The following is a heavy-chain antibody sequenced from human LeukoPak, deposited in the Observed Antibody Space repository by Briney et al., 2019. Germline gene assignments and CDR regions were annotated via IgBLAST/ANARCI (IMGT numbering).Heavy chain of an antibody. Sequence: GGSLRLSCAASGFTFTSYAMSWVRQAPGKGLEWVSTISGGGGITYYADSVKGRFTISRDSSKKTLYLQMNSMRGEDTAVYYCAKDQNYDILTGLRWYYGMDVWGQGTTVTVSS. CDR3: AKDQNYDILTGLRWYYGMDV. D-gene: IGHD3-9*01. CDR1: GFTFTSYA. CDR2: ISGGGGIT. V-gene: IGHV3-23*01. J-gene: IGHJ6*02.